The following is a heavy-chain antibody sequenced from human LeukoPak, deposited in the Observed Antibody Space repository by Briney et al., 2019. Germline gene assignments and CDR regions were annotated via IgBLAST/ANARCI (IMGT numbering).Heavy chain of an antibody. CDR3: AKDKLGITIFGVVIPLFDY. CDR1: GFTFSSYA. Sequence: GGSLRLSCAASGFTFSSYAMSWVRQAPGKGLEWVSAISGSGGNTYYADSVKGRFTISRDNSKNTLYLQMNSLRAEDTAVYYCAKDKLGITIFGVVIPLFDYWGQGTLVTVSS. V-gene: IGHV3-23*01. CDR2: ISGSGGNT. J-gene: IGHJ4*02. D-gene: IGHD3-3*01.